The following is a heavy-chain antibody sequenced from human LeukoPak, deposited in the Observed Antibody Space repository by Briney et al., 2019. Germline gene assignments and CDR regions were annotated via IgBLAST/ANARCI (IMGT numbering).Heavy chain of an antibody. D-gene: IGHD1-1*01. CDR1: GFTFSSYW. V-gene: IGHV3-7*01. Sequence: GGSLRLSCAASGFTFSSYWMSWVRQAPGKGVEWVANIKQDGSEKYYVDSVKGRFTISRDNAKNSLYLQMNSLRAEDMAVYYCARDWNDDYFDYWGQGTLVTVSS. CDR3: ARDWNDDYFDY. J-gene: IGHJ4*02. CDR2: IKQDGSEK.